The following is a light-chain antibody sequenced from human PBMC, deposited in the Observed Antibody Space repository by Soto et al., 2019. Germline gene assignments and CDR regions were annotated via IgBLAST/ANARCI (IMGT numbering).Light chain of an antibody. CDR3: SSYTSGSTLWV. V-gene: IGLV2-14*01. Sequence: QSALTQPSSVSGSPGQSITISCTGTSSDVGGYNYVSWYQQHPGKAPKLMIYDVSNRPSGVSNLFSGSKSGNTASLTISGLQAEDEAEYYCSSYTSGSTLWVFGAGTKVTVL. J-gene: IGLJ2*01. CDR2: DVS. CDR1: SSDVGGYNY.